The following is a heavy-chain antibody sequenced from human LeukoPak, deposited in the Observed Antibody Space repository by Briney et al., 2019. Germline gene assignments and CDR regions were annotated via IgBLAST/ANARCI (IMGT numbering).Heavy chain of an antibody. Sequence: SETLSLTCTVSGGSISSSSYYWGWIRQPPGKGLEWIGGIYYSGSTYYNPSLKSRVTISVDTSKNQFSLKLSSVTAADTAVYYCARTYCSSTSCSGGYYYMDVWGKGTTVTVSS. CDR2: IYYSGST. J-gene: IGHJ6*03. V-gene: IGHV4-39*07. CDR3: ARTYCSSTSCSGGYYYMDV. CDR1: GGSISSSSYY. D-gene: IGHD2-2*01.